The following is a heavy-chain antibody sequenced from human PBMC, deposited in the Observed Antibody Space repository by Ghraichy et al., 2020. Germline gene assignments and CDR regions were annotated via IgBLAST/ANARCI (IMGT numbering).Heavy chain of an antibody. D-gene: IGHD3/OR15-3a*01. CDR3: AKFARDWRNEYLQH. V-gene: IGHV3-23*01. CDR2: ITDNGGTT. Sequence: GESLNISCAASGFTFRTYAMSWVRQAPGKGLEWVSAITDNGGTTYDAESVKGRFTISRDNSKNTLFLQMNSLRGEDTAVYYCAKFARDWRNEYLQHWGQGALVTVSS. J-gene: IGHJ1*01. CDR1: GFTFRTYA.